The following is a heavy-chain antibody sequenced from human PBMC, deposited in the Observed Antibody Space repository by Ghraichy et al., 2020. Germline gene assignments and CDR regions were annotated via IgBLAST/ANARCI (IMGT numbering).Heavy chain of an antibody. CDR2: ISDSGGRA. Sequence: GGSLRLSCTSSGFTFGSYAMNWVRLAPGKGLEWLSSISDSGGRAYYADSAKGRFTISRDNSKLTLYLQMNSLIAEDTAIYYCAKVKTTPGLFDFWGQGTLVTVS. V-gene: IGHV3-23*01. D-gene: IGHD1-1*01. CDR1: GFTFGSYA. CDR3: AKVKTTPGLFDF. J-gene: IGHJ4*02.